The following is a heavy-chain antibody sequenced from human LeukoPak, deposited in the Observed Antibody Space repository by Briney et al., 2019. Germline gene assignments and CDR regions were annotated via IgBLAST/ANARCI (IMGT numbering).Heavy chain of an antibody. CDR1: GFTFSSYE. CDR2: ISDSGTTK. CDR3: ARDARGQGYYDSSGYLPVDY. V-gene: IGHV3-48*03. D-gene: IGHD3-22*01. Sequence: GGSLRLSCAASGFTFSSYEMNWVRQAPGKGLEWVSYISDSGTTKSYADSVKGRFTISRDNAKNSLYLQMNSLRAEATAVYYCARDARGQGYYDSSGYLPVDYWGQGTLVTVSS. J-gene: IGHJ4*02.